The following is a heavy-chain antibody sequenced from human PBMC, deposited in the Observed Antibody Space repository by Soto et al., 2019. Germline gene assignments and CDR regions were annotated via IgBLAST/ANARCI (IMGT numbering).Heavy chain of an antibody. Sequence: PGGSLRLSCAASGFTFSSFAMSWVRQAPGKGLEWVSVISGSGGGTYYADSVKGRLTISRDNSKNTLFLQMNSLKAEDTAVYYCAKEGGYSYGLYYYGMDVWGQGTTVTVS. D-gene: IGHD5-18*01. CDR1: GFTFSSFA. CDR3: AKEGGYSYGLYYYGMDV. V-gene: IGHV3-23*01. J-gene: IGHJ6*02. CDR2: ISGSGGGT.